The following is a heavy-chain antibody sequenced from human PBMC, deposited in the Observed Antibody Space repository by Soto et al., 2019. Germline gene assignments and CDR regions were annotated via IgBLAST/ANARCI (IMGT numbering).Heavy chain of an antibody. V-gene: IGHV3-21*01. CDR3: ARGGPYYYDSSGSDAFDI. CDR2: ISSSSSYI. Sequence: GGSLRVSCAASGFTFSSYSMNWVRQAPGKGLEWVSSISSSSSYIYYADSVKGRFTISRDNAKNSLYLQMNSLRAEDTAVYYCARGGPYYYDSSGSDAFDIWGQGTMVTVSS. J-gene: IGHJ3*02. D-gene: IGHD3-22*01. CDR1: GFTFSSYS.